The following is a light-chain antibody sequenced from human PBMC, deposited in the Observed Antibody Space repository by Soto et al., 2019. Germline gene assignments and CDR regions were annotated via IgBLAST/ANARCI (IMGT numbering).Light chain of an antibody. J-gene: IGLJ3*02. CDR3: CSYAGSSTGV. Sequence: QSALTQPASVSGSPGQSITISCTGTSSDVGSYNLVSWYQQRPGKAPKLMIYEVSKRPSGVSNRFSGSKSGNTASLTISGLQAEYEADYSCCSYAGSSTGVFGGGTKLTVL. CDR1: SSDVGSYNL. CDR2: EVS. V-gene: IGLV2-23*02.